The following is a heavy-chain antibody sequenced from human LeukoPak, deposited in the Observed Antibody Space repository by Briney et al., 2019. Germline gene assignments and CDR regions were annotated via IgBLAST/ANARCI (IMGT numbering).Heavy chain of an antibody. J-gene: IGHJ4*02. D-gene: IGHD2-2*01. Sequence: PGGSLRLLCVASGLPIGDFAMHWVSQAPGKGLEWVSGINWNGGSTGYADSVKGRFTISRDNAKNSLYLQMNSLRAEDTALYYCARDLGYVTAGGFDYWGQASLVTVSS. CDR1: GLPIGDFA. CDR2: INWNGGST. CDR3: ARDLGYVTAGGFDY. V-gene: IGHV3-20*04.